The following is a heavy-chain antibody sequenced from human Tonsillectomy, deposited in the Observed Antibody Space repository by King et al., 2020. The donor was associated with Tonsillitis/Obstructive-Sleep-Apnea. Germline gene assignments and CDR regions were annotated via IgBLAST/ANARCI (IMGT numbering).Heavy chain of an antibody. CDR2: INHSGST. CDR3: ARGSPYYYGSGSYPNYYYYGMDV. Sequence: VQLQQWGAGLLKPSETLSLTCAVYGGSFSGYYWSWIRQPPGKGLEWIGEINHSGSTNYNPSLKSRVTISVDTSKNQFSLKLSSVTAADTAVYYCARGSPYYYGSGSYPNYYYYGMDVWGQGTTGTVSS. CDR1: GGSFSGYY. D-gene: IGHD3-10*01. J-gene: IGHJ6*02. V-gene: IGHV4-34*01.